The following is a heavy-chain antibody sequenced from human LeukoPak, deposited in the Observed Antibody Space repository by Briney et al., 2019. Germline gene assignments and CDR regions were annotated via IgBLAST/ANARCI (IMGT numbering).Heavy chain of an antibody. CDR1: GGSISSYY. J-gene: IGHJ4*02. CDR2: IYYSGST. D-gene: IGHD3-3*01. Sequence: NPSETLSLTCTVSGGSISSYYWSWIRQPPGKGLEWIGYIYYSGSTNYNPSLKSRVTISVDTSKNQFSLKLSSVTAADTAVYYCARLYYDFWSGYFNGPTNFDYWGQGTLVTVSS. V-gene: IGHV4-59*01. CDR3: ARLYYDFWSGYFNGPTNFDY.